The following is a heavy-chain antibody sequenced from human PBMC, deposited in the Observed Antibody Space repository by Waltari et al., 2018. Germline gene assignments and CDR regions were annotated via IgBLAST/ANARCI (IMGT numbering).Heavy chain of an antibody. Sequence: EVQLVESGGGLVKPGGSLRLSCAASGFTFSNAWMSWVRQAPGKGLEWVGRIKSKTDGGTTDDAAPVKGRFTISRDDSKNTLYLQMNSLKTEDTAVYYCTTPKVRGVMWVSAFDIWGQGTMVTVSS. D-gene: IGHD3-10*01. CDR1: GFTFSNAW. J-gene: IGHJ3*02. CDR2: IKSKTDGGTT. V-gene: IGHV3-15*01. CDR3: TTPKVRGVMWVSAFDI.